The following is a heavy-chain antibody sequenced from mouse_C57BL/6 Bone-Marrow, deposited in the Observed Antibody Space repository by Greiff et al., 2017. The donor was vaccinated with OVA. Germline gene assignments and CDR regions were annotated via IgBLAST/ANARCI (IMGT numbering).Heavy chain of an antibody. CDR2: IYPGNSDP. J-gene: IGHJ1*03. D-gene: IGHD1-1*01. CDR1: GYTFTSYW. CDR3: TRRRGSSLHWYFDG. V-gene: IGHV1-5*01. Sequence: EVQRVESGPVLARPGASVKMSCKTSGYTFTSYWMHWVKPRPGQGLEWIGAIYPGNSDPSYNQKFKGKVKLTAVTSASTAYMELSSLTNEDSAVYYCTRRRGSSLHWYFDGWGTGTTVTVAS.